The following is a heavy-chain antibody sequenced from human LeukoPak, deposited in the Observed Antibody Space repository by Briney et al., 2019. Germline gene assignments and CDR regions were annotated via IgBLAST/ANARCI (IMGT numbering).Heavy chain of an antibody. J-gene: IGHJ5*02. V-gene: IGHV4-59*05. D-gene: IGHD5-24*01. CDR1: GGSISPYY. CDR3: ARQSRNWFDP. Sequence: SETLSLTCTVSGGSISPYYWSWIRQPPGKGLEWIGSLYYSGSTYYNPSLKSRVTISVDTSKNQFSLKLSSVTAADTAVYYCARQSRNWFDPWGQGTLVTVSS. CDR2: LYYSGST.